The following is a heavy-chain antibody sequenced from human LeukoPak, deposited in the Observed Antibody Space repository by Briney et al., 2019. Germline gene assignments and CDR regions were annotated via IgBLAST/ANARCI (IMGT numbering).Heavy chain of an antibody. Sequence: SETLSLTCTVSGYSISSGYYWGWIRQPPGKGLEWIGSIYHSGSTYYNPSLKSRVTISVDTSKNQFSLKLSSVTAADTAVYYCARYPKGYSYFDYWGQGTLVTVSS. J-gene: IGHJ4*02. CDR1: GYSISSGYY. V-gene: IGHV4-38-2*02. CDR2: IYHSGST. CDR3: ARYPKGYSYFDY. D-gene: IGHD5-18*01.